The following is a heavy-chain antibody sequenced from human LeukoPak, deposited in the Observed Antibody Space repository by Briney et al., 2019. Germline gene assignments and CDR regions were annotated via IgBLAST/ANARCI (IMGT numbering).Heavy chain of an antibody. CDR1: GFTFSSYS. Sequence: GSLRLSCAASGFTFSSYSMNWVRQAPGKGLEWVSSISSSSSYIYYADSVKGRFTISRDNAKNSLYLQMSSLRAEDTAVYYCARDLLALDDYWGQGTLVTVSS. D-gene: IGHD2-21*01. CDR3: ARDLLALDDY. CDR2: ISSSSSYI. J-gene: IGHJ4*02. V-gene: IGHV3-21*01.